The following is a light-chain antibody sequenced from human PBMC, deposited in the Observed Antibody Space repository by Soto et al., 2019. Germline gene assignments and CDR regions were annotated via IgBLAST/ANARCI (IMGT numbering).Light chain of an antibody. CDR2: GAS. CDR3: QQYGSSPPT. V-gene: IGKV3-20*01. J-gene: IGKJ1*01. CDR1: QSISRY. Sequence: IVLTQSPGTLSLSPGARTPLSCRARQSISRYLAWYPKHPGQGPRLLIYGASSRATGTPDRFSGSGSGTDFTLTINRLEPEDFALYYCQQYGSSPPTFGQGTKVDIK.